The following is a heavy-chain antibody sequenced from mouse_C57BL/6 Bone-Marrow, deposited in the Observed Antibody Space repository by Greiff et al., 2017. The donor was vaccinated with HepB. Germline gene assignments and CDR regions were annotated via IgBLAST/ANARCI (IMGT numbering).Heavy chain of an antibody. J-gene: IGHJ4*01. CDR1: GYAFTNYL. CDR3: ASDGYYDAMDY. Sequence: QVQLQQSGAELVRPGTSVKVSCKASGYAFTNYLIEWVKQRPGQGLEWIGVINPGSGGTNYNEKFKGKATLTADKSSSTAYMQLSSLTSEDSAVYFCASDGYYDAMDYWGQGTSVTVSS. CDR2: INPGSGGT. D-gene: IGHD2-3*01. V-gene: IGHV1-54*01.